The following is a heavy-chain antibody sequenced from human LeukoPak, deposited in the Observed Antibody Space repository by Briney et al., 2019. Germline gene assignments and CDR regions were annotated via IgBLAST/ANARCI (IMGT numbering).Heavy chain of an antibody. CDR1: GFTFSSYA. Sequence: GGSLRLSCAAPGFTFSSYAMHWVRQAPGKGLEWVAVISNEGSNKYYADSVKGRFTISRDNSKNTLYLQMNSLRAEDTAVYYCARDEYYYDSSGYYRLNYYYYGMDVWGQGTTVTVSS. J-gene: IGHJ6*02. V-gene: IGHV3-30-3*01. D-gene: IGHD3-22*01. CDR3: ARDEYYYDSSGYYRLNYYYYGMDV. CDR2: ISNEGSNK.